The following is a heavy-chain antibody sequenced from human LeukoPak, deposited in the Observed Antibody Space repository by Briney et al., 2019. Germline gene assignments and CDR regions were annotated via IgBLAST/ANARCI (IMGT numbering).Heavy chain of an antibody. J-gene: IGHJ4*02. CDR2: IYHSGST. V-gene: IGHV4-38-2*01. Sequence: SETLSLTCAVSGYSISSGYYWGWIRQPPGKGLEWIGSIYHSGSTYYNPSLKSRVTISVDTSKNQFSLKLSSVTAADTAVYYCASRDSGYELDYWGQGTLVTVSS. CDR3: ASRDSGYELDY. CDR1: GYSISSGYY. D-gene: IGHD5-12*01.